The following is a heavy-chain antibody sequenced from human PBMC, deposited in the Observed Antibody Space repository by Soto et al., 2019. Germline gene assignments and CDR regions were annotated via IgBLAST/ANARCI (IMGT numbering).Heavy chain of an antibody. CDR2: MNPNSGNT. D-gene: IGHD6-19*01. CDR1: GYTFTSYD. V-gene: IGHV1-8*01. CDR3: ARVGEAVAGTGYYYYGMDV. Sequence: ASVKVSCKASGYTFTSYDINWVRQATGQGLERMGWMNPNSGNTGYAQKFQGRVTMTRNTSISTAYMELSSLRSEDTAVYYCARVGEAVAGTGYYYYGMDVWGQGTTVTVSS. J-gene: IGHJ6*02.